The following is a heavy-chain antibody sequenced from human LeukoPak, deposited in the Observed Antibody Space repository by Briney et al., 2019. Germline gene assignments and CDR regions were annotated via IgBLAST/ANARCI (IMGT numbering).Heavy chain of an antibody. CDR1: GFTFSSYE. CDR3: AKASGYTYGYPFDY. V-gene: IGHV3-48*03. Sequence: GGSLRLSCAASGFTFSSYEMNWVRQAPGKGLEWVSYISSSGSTIYYADSVKGRFTISRDNAKNSLYLQMNSLRVEDTAVYYCAKASGYTYGYPFDYWGQGTLVTVSS. J-gene: IGHJ4*02. D-gene: IGHD5-18*01. CDR2: ISSSGSTI.